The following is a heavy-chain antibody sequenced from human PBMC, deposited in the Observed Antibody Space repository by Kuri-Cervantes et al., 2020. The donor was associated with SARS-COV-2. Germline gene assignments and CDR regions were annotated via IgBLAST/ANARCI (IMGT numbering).Heavy chain of an antibody. J-gene: IGHJ6*02. CDR2: ISSSSSTI. D-gene: IGHD2-2*01. Sequence: GESLKISCAASGFTFSSYWMHWVRQAPGKGLEWVSYISSSSSTIYYADSVKGRFTISRDNAKNSLYLQMNSLRDEDTAVYYCARGYCSSTSCPPYYYYGMDVWGQGTTGTVSS. CDR3: ARGYCSSTSCPPYYYYGMDV. V-gene: IGHV3-48*02. CDR1: GFTFSSYW.